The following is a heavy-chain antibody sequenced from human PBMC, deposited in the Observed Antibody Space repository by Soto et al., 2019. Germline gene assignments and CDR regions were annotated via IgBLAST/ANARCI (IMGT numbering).Heavy chain of an antibody. CDR2: INPNSGGT. J-gene: IGHJ6*02. D-gene: IGHD2-2*01. CDR1: GYTFSGYY. Sequence: ASVKVSCTASGYTFSGYYMHWVRQAPGQGLEWMGWINPNSGGTNYAQKFQGWVTMTRDTSISTAYMELSRLRSDDTAVYYCARGPNCSSTSCNPRSSYGMDVWGQGTTVTVSS. CDR3: ARGPNCSSTSCNPRSSYGMDV. V-gene: IGHV1-2*04.